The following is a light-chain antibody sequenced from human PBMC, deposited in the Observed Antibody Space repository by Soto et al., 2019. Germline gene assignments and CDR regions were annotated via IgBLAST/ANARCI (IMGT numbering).Light chain of an antibody. CDR3: HQYNNWPLWT. J-gene: IGKJ1*01. V-gene: IGKV3-15*01. CDR1: QSVSSN. CDR2: GAS. Sequence: EIVMTQSPATLSVSPGERATLSCRASQSVSSNLAWYQQKRGQGPRLLIYGASTRATGIPARFSGSGSGTDFTLTISSLQSEDFAVYYCHQYNNWPLWTFGQGTKVEIK.